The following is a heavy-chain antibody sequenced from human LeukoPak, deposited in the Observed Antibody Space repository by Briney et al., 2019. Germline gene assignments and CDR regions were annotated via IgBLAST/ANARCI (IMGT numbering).Heavy chain of an antibody. Sequence: PGGSLRPSCAASGFTFSSYAMSWVRQTPGRGLEWVSSISPAGGTTYYADSVKGRFTISRDNSKNTLYVQMNSLRAEDTAVYYCAKSRSGSSNWALRIFDNWGQGTLVSVSS. CDR3: AKSRSGSSNWALRIFDN. V-gene: IGHV3-23*01. D-gene: IGHD6-13*01. J-gene: IGHJ4*02. CDR1: GFTFSSYA. CDR2: ISPAGGTT.